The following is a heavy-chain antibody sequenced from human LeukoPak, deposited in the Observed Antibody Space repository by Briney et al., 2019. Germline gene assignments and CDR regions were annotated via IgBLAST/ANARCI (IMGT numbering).Heavy chain of an antibody. D-gene: IGHD5-12*01. V-gene: IGHV5-51*01. Sequence: GESLKISCKGTGYSFTSYWIGWVRQMPGKGLEWMGIIYPGDSDTRYSPSFQGQVSISADKSISTAYLQWSSLKASDTAMYYCARYCGYVSSVCDYWGQGTLVTVSA. CDR3: ARYCGYVSSVCDY. CDR1: GYSFTSYW. CDR2: IYPGDSDT. J-gene: IGHJ4*02.